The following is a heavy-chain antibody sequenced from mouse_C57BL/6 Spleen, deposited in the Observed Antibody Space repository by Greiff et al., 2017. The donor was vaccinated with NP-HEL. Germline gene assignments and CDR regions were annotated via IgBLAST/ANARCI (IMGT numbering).Heavy chain of an antibody. CDR3: ARSSYYGSSSFDY. V-gene: IGHV1-82*01. CDR1: GYAFSSSW. J-gene: IGHJ2*01. D-gene: IGHD1-1*01. Sequence: VKLMESGPELVKPGASVKISCKASGYAFSSSWMNWVKQRPGKGLEWIGRIYPGDGDTNYNGKFKGKATLTADKSSSTAYMQLSSLTSEDSAVYFCARSSYYGSSSFDYWGQGTTLTVSS. CDR2: IYPGDGDT.